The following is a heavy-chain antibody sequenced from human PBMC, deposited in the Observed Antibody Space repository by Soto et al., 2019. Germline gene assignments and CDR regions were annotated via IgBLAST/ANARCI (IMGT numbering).Heavy chain of an antibody. Sequence: SVKVSCKASGGTFSSYTISWVRQAPGQGLEWMGRIIPILGIANYAQKFQGRVTITADKSTSTAYMELSSLRSEDTAVYYCARDNGVATKFFDYWGQGTLVTVS. J-gene: IGHJ4*02. D-gene: IGHD5-12*01. CDR3: ARDNGVATKFFDY. CDR2: IIPILGIA. CDR1: GGTFSSYT. V-gene: IGHV1-69*04.